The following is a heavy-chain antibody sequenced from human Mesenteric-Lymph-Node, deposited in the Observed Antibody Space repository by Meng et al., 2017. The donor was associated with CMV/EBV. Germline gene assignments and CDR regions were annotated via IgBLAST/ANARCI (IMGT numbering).Heavy chain of an antibody. J-gene: IGHJ4*02. V-gene: IGHV3-9*01. Sequence: SLKISCAASGFTFDDYAMHWVRQAPGKGLERVSGISWNGGTIDYADSVKGLFTISRDNANNYLYMQMNSLRVEDTALYYCVKGPYGSESYFPDCWGQGTLVTVSS. CDR2: ISWNGGTI. CDR3: VKGPYGSESYFPDC. CDR1: GFTFDDYA. D-gene: IGHD3-10*01.